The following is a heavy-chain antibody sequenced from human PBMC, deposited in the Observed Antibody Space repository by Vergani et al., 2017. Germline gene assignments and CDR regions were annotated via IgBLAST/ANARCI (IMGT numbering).Heavy chain of an antibody. D-gene: IGHD4-17*01. CDR3: ATPQTVTTGGMEV. CDR1: GYTFTDHY. Sequence: EVQLVQSGAEVKKPGATMKISCKVSGYTFTDHYMHWVKQAPGKGLEWMGLVDPGDGETIYAEKFKGRVTIAADTSTDTAHLELSSLRSEDTAVYYCATPQTVTTGGMEVWGQGTTVTVSS. J-gene: IGHJ6*02. CDR2: VDPGDGET. V-gene: IGHV1-69-2*01.